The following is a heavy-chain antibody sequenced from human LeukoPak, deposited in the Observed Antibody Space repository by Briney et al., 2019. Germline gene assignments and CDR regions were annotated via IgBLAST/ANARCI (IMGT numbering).Heavy chain of an antibody. D-gene: IGHD2-2*01. J-gene: IGHJ4*02. CDR3: AKDRYCSSTNCPYDY. Sequence: GGSLRLSCAASGFTSSDYTMSWVRQAPGKGLEWVSGISVSDDSTYYADSVKGRFTMSRDNSNNMLYLQMNSLRAEDTAVYYCAKDRYCSSTNCPYDYWGQGTLVTVSS. CDR1: GFTSSDYT. V-gene: IGHV3-23*01. CDR2: ISVSDDST.